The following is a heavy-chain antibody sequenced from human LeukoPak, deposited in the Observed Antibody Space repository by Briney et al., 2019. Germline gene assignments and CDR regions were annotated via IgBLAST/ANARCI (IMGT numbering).Heavy chain of an antibody. CDR2: IWNDGSNK. Sequence: PGRSLGLSCAASGFTFSTYGMHWVRQAPGKGLEWVAVIWNDGSNKYYADSVKGRFTISRDNSKNTLYLQMNSLRAEDTAVYSCARASGPFEYWGQGALVTVSS. D-gene: IGHD3-10*01. J-gene: IGHJ4*02. CDR3: ARASGPFEY. V-gene: IGHV3-33*01. CDR1: GFTFSTYG.